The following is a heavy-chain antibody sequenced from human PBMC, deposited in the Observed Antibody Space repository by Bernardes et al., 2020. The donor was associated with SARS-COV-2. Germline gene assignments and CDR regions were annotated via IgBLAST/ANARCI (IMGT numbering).Heavy chain of an antibody. Sequence: ASVKVSCKASGYTFAHFGISWVRQAPGQGLEWMGWITAYSGHTDYGQKFQGRVTMTTDTSTNTAYMELRSLRSDDTAMYFCARADGSSWNFYDYGLDVWGQGTTVTVSS. CDR3: ARADGSSWNFYDYGLDV. V-gene: IGHV1-18*04. D-gene: IGHD6-13*01. CDR2: ITAYSGHT. J-gene: IGHJ6*02. CDR1: GYTFAHFG.